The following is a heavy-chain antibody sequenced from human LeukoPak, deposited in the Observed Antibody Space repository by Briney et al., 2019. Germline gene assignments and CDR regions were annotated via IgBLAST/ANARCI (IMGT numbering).Heavy chain of an antibody. D-gene: IGHD2-15*01. J-gene: IGHJ4*02. CDR1: GYTFTSLG. V-gene: IGHV1-18*01. Sequence: ASVKLSCKASGYTFTSLGISWVRQAPGQGLEWMGWISAYNGNTNYAQKLQGRVTMTTDTSTSTAYMELRSLRSDDTAVYYCAGGYCSGGSCYTVFDYWGQGTLVAVSS. CDR2: ISAYNGNT. CDR3: AGGYCSGGSCYTVFDY.